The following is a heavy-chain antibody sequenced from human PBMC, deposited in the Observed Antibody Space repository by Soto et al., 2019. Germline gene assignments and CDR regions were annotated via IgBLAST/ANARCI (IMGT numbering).Heavy chain of an antibody. J-gene: IGHJ6*02. D-gene: IGHD1-1*01. CDR1: GYSFTSYW. CDR2: IDPSDSYT. V-gene: IGHV5-10-1*01. CDR3: ARREPTVYYYYGMDV. Sequence: GESLKISCKGSGYSFTSYWISWVRQMPGKGLEWMGRIDPSDSYTNYSPSFQGHVTISADKSISTAYLQWSSLKASDTAMYYCARREPTVYYYYGMDVWGQGTTVTVSS.